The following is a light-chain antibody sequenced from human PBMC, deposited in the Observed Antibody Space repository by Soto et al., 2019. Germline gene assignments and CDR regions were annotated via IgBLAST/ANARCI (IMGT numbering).Light chain of an antibody. CDR1: SSDVGAYNF. J-gene: IGLJ1*01. CDR2: DVS. V-gene: IGLV2-14*03. CDR3: GSYTTSSNYV. Sequence: QSALTQPASVSGSPGLSITNSCTGTSSDVGAYNFVSWYQQHPDKAPKLMIFDVSNRPSGVSNRFSGSKSGNTASLTISGLQSEDEAEYYCGSYTTSSNYVFGTGTKVTVL.